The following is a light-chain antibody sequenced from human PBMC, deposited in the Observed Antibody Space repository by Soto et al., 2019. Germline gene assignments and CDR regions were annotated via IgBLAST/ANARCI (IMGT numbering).Light chain of an antibody. Sequence: DIQMTQSPSTLSGSVGYRVTITCRASQGLSGSYLAWYQQKPGKAPNLLIYAASSLQSEVPSRFSGSGSGTEFTLTISSLQPDDFATYYCQQYNSYPITFGQGTRLEIK. J-gene: IGKJ5*01. V-gene: IGKV1-5*01. CDR1: QGLSGSY. CDR3: QQYNSYPIT. CDR2: AAS.